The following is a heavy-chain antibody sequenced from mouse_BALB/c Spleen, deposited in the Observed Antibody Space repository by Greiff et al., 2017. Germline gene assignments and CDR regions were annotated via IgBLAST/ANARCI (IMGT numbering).Heavy chain of an antibody. J-gene: IGHJ2*01. D-gene: IGHD2-12*01. CDR2: ISSGGST. CDR3: ARGGLLYDFDY. V-gene: IGHV5-6-5*01. CDR1: GFTFSSYA. Sequence: EVQLVESGGGLVKPGGSLKLSCAASGFTFSSYAMSWVRQTPEKRLEWVASISSGGSTYYPDSVKGRFTISRDNARNILYLQMSSLRSEDTAMYYCARGGLLYDFDYWGQGTTLTVSS.